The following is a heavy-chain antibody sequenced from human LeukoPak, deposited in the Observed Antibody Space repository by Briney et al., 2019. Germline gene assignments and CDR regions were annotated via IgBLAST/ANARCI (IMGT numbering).Heavy chain of an antibody. Sequence: GGSLRLSCAASGFTFSGSAMHWVRQASGKGLEWVGRIRSKANSYATAYAASVKGRFTISRDDSKNTAYLQMNSLKTEDTAVYYCTRGANDFWSGSYYYMDVWGKGATVTVSS. CDR2: IRSKANSYAT. CDR1: GFTFSGSA. V-gene: IGHV3-73*01. D-gene: IGHD3-3*01. J-gene: IGHJ6*03. CDR3: TRGANDFWSGSYYYMDV.